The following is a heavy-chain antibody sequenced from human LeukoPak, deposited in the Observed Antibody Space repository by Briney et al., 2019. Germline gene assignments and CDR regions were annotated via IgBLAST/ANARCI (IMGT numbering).Heavy chain of an antibody. V-gene: IGHV3-48*01. Sequence: GGSLRLSCAASGFTFSSYAMSWVRQAPGKGLEWVSYISSVSTIYHADSVKGRFTISRDNAKNSLYLQMNSLRAEDTAVYYCARDTLQLGPLSDYWGQGTLVTVSS. J-gene: IGHJ4*02. CDR2: ISSVSTI. CDR1: GFTFSSYA. D-gene: IGHD4-11*01. CDR3: ARDTLQLGPLSDY.